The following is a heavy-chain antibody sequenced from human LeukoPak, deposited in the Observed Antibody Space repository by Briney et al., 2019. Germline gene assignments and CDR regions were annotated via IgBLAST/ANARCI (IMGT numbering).Heavy chain of an antibody. CDR2: INPNSGGT. Sequence: ASVKVSCKASGYTFTGYYMHWVRQAPGQGLEWMGWINPNSGGTNYAQKFQGRVTMTRDTSISTAYMELSRLRSDDTAVYYCARDLMVSHYDILTGFFDYWGQGTLVTVSS. CDR1: GYTFTGYY. V-gene: IGHV1-2*02. D-gene: IGHD3-9*01. J-gene: IGHJ4*02. CDR3: ARDLMVSHYDILTGFFDY.